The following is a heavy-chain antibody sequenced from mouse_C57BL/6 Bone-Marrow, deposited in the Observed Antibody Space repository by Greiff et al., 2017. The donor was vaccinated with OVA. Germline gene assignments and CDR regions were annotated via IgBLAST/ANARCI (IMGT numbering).Heavy chain of an antibody. CDR1: GYTFTSYD. CDR3: ARWGHYGSLDY. D-gene: IGHD1-1*01. CDR2: IYPRDGST. Sequence: VQLQESGPELVKPGASVKLSCKASGYTFTSYDINWVKQRPGQGLEWIGWIYPRDGSTKYNEKFKGKATFTVATSSSTAYMEIHSLTSETSAVYFCARWGHYGSLDYWGQGTTLTVSS. J-gene: IGHJ2*01. V-gene: IGHV1-85*01.